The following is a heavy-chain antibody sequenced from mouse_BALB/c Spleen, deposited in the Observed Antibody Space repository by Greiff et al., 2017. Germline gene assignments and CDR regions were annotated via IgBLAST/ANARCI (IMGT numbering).Heavy chain of an antibody. J-gene: IGHJ4*01. CDR1: GFTFSSFG. Sequence: EVNVVESGGGLVQPGGSRKLSCAASGFTFSSFGMHWVRQAPEKGLEWVAYISSGSSTIYYADTVKGRFTISRDNPKNTLFLQMTSLRSEDTAMYYCARLRSGYAMDYWGQGTSVTVSS. D-gene: IGHD1-1*01. CDR2: ISSGSSTI. CDR3: ARLRSGYAMDY. V-gene: IGHV5-17*02.